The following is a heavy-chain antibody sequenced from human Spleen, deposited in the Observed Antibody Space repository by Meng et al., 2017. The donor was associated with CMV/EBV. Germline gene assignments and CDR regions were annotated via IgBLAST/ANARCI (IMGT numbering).Heavy chain of an antibody. CDR3: ARQSDKGAWFDP. J-gene: IGHJ5*02. V-gene: IGHV4-59*08. Sequence: SETLSLTCTVAGASVSSHKWTWIRQPPGKGLEWIGYVYYGGSTNYNPSLKSPVTMSVDTSKNQFSLKLSSVTAADTAVYYCARQSDKGAWFDPWGQGTLVTVSS. CDR2: VYYGGST. CDR1: GASVSSHK.